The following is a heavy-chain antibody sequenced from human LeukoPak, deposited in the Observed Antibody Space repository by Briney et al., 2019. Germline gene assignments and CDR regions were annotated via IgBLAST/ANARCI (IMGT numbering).Heavy chain of an antibody. Sequence: SETLSLTCAVYGGSFSGYYWSWIRQPPGKGLEWIGEINHSGSTNYNPSLKSRVTISVVTSKNQFSLKLSSVTAADTAVYYCARYYGDGAYDTSRWFDPWGQGTLVTVSS. CDR3: ARYYGDGAYDTSRWFDP. D-gene: IGHD5-24*01. J-gene: IGHJ5*02. V-gene: IGHV4-34*01. CDR1: GGSFSGYY. CDR2: INHSGST.